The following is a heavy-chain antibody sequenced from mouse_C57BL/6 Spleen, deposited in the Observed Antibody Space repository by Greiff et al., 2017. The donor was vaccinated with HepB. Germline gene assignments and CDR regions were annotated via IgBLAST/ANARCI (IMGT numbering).Heavy chain of an antibody. Sequence: QVQLQQPGAELVRPGTSVKLSCKASGYTFTSYWMHWVKQRPGQGLEWIGVIDPSDSYTNYNQKFKGKATLTVDTSSSTAYMQLSSLTSEDSAVYYCASRKSQLSSYAMDYWGQGTSVTVSS. V-gene: IGHV1-59*01. CDR3: ASRKSQLSSYAMDY. CDR1: GYTFTSYW. D-gene: IGHD1-3*01. J-gene: IGHJ4*01. CDR2: IDPSDSYT.